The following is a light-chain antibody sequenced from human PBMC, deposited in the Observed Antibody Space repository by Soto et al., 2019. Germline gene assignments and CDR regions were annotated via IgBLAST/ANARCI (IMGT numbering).Light chain of an antibody. V-gene: IGKV3-20*01. Sequence: IVLTQSPATLSLSPGERATLSCRASQSISYNLAWYQQKPGQAPRLLIYDVSSRATGIPDRFSGSGSGTDFTLTVSRLEPEDFAVYYCQQYGSSPETFGQGTKVEIK. CDR1: QSISYN. CDR3: QQYGSSPET. CDR2: DVS. J-gene: IGKJ1*01.